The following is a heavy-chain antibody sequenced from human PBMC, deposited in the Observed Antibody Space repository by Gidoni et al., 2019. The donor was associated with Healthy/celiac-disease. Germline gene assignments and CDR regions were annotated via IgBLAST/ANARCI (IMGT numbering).Heavy chain of an antibody. CDR1: GGTFSSYA. Sequence: QVQLVQSGAEVKKPGSSVKVSCTASGGTFSSYAISWVRQAPGQGLEWMGRIIPILGIANYAQKFQGRVTITADKSTSTAYMELSSLRSEDTAVYYCARDTIFGTYNWFDPWGQGTLVTVSS. CDR3: ARDTIFGTYNWFDP. V-gene: IGHV1-69*04. CDR2: IIPILGIA. D-gene: IGHD3-3*01. J-gene: IGHJ5*02.